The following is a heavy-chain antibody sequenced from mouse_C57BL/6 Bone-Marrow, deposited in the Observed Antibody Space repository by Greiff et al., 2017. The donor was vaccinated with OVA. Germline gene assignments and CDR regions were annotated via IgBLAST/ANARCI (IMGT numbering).Heavy chain of an antibody. J-gene: IGHJ2*01. V-gene: IGHV1-81*01. CDR1: GYTFTSYG. CDR3: AREPYYYGSSYGY. D-gene: IGHD1-1*01. CDR2: IYPRSGNT. Sequence: QVQLQQSGAELARPGASVKLSCKASGYTFTSYGISWVKQRTGQGLEWIGEIYPRSGNTYYNEKFKGKATLTADKSSSTAYMELRSLTSEDSVVYFCAREPYYYGSSYGYWGQGTTLTVSS.